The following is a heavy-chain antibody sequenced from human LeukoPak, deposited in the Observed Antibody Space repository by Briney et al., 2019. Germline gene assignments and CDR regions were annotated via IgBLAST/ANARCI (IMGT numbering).Heavy chain of an antibody. J-gene: IGHJ4*02. CDR1: GGTFSSYA. CDR2: IIPIFGTA. Sequence: GASVKVSCKASGGTFSSYAISWVRQAPGQGLEWMGGIIPIFGTANYAQKFQGRVTITADKSTSTAYMELRSLRSDDTAVYYCARDPGKTVVPAAPDYWGQGTLVTASS. D-gene: IGHD2-2*01. CDR3: ARDPGKTVVPAAPDY. V-gene: IGHV1-69*06.